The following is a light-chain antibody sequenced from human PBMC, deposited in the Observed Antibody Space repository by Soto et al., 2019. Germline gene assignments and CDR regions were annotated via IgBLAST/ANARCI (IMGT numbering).Light chain of an antibody. CDR3: QQYYSYPLT. CDR2: AAS. V-gene: IGKV1-39*01. CDR1: QSISRY. Sequence: DIQMTQSPSSLSASVGDRVTITCRASQSISRYLNWYQHKPGKAPNLLIYAASSLQSGVPSRFSGSGSGTDFTLTISCLQSEDFATYYCQQYYSYPLTFGGGTKVEIK. J-gene: IGKJ4*01.